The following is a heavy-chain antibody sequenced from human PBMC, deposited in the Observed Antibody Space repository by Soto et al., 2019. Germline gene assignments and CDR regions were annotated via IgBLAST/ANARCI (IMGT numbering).Heavy chain of an antibody. Sequence: PGGSLRLSCAASGFPFSDYYMSWIRQAPGKGLEWVSYISSSGSTIYYADSVKGRFTISRDNAKNSLYLQMNSLRAEDTAVYYCARVRYSSGWPYYYYYGMDVWGQGTTVTVSS. CDR1: GFPFSDYY. CDR3: ARVRYSSGWPYYYYYGMDV. V-gene: IGHV3-11*04. J-gene: IGHJ6*02. D-gene: IGHD6-19*01. CDR2: ISSSGSTI.